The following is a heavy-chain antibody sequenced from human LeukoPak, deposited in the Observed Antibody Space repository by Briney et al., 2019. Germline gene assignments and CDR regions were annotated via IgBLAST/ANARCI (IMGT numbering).Heavy chain of an antibody. CDR2: MYDIGKT. V-gene: IGHV4-59*03. Sequence: PSETLSLTCAVYGGSFSDYSWTWIRQPPGKGLEWLGYMYDIGKTKDNPSLNSRVTVSADMSKNQFSLRLSSVTAADTAMYYCATIKRGSIYGYFDFWGQGILVTVSS. D-gene: IGHD5-18*01. CDR1: GGSFSDYS. J-gene: IGHJ4*02. CDR3: ATIKRGSIYGYFDF.